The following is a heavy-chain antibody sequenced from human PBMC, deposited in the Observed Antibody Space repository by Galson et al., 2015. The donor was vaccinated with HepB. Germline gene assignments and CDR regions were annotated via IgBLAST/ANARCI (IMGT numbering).Heavy chain of an antibody. J-gene: IGHJ4*02. D-gene: IGHD6-19*01. V-gene: IGHV3-33*08. CDR3: ARGWGEQWLVQGGYFDY. CDR1: GFTFSSYG. Sequence: SLRLSCAASGFTFSSYGMHWVRQAPGKGLEWVAVIWYDGSNKYYADSVKGRFTISRDNSKNTLYLQMNSLRAEDTAVYYCARGWGEQWLVQGGYFDYWGQGTLVTVSS. CDR2: IWYDGSNK.